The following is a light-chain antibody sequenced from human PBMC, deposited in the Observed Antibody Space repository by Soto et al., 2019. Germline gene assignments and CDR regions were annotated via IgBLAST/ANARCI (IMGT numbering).Light chain of an antibody. V-gene: IGKV3-20*01. CDR2: EAS. CDR1: QSVRSNF. J-gene: IGKJ4*01. Sequence: DIVLTQSPDPLSLSPGQRATLSCRASQSVRSNFLAWYQQKPGQAPRFRIYEASSRATGIPDRFSGSGSGTDFTLTISRLEPEDFAVYYCQQYGSTPLTVGGGTKVDIK. CDR3: QQYGSTPLT.